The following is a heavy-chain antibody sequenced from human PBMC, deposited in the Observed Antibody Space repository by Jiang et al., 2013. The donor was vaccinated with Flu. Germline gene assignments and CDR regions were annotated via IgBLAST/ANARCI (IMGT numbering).Heavy chain of an antibody. CDR2: IYYSGST. D-gene: IGHD3-10*01. V-gene: IGHV4-39*02. CDR3: ARDPYYGSGSYEWFDP. Sequence: PGLVKPSETLSLTCTVSGGSISSSSYYWGWIRQPPGKGLEWIGSIYYSGSTYYSPSLKSRVTISVDTSKNQFSLKLSSVTAADTAVYYCARDPYYGSGSYEWFDPWGQGTLVTVSS. J-gene: IGHJ5*02. CDR1: GGSISSSSYY.